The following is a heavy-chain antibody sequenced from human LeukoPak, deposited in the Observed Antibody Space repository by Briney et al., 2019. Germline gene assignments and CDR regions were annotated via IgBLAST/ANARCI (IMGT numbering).Heavy chain of an antibody. D-gene: IGHD6-13*01. V-gene: IGHV1-69*13. J-gene: IGHJ4*02. CDR3: ARGSPYSSSWYVPSDY. Sequence: GASVTVSCKASGGTFSSYAISWVRQAPGQGLEWMGGIIPIFGTANYAQKSQGRVTITADESTSTAYMELSSLRSEDTAVYYCARGSPYSSSWYVPSDYWGQGTLVTVSS. CDR1: GGTFSSYA. CDR2: IIPIFGTA.